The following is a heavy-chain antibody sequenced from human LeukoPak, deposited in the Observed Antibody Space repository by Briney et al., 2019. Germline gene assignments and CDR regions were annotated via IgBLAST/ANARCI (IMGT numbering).Heavy chain of an antibody. CDR2: ISAYNGNT. V-gene: IGHV1-18*01. D-gene: IGHD6-13*01. CDR1: GYTFTSYG. Sequence: ASVKVSCKASGYTFTSYGISWVRQAPGQGLEWMGWISAYNGNTNYAQKLQGRVTMTTDTSTSTAYMELRSLRSDDTAVYYCARAPPIYSSSWYLSTKYYYYGMDVWGQGTTVTVSS. J-gene: IGHJ6*02. CDR3: ARAPPIYSSSWYLSTKYYYYGMDV.